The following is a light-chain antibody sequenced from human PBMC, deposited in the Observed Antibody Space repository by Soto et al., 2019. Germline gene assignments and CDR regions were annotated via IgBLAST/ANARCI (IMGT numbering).Light chain of an antibody. CDR1: SSDIGGHNY. J-gene: IGLJ1*01. Sequence: QSALTQPASVSGSPGQSITVSCTGTSSDIGGHNYVSWYQQHPGKVPKLIIYEVSNRPSGVPDRFSGSKSGNTASLTVSGLQAADEADYFCKSYAGSNTYVFGSGTKLTVL. CDR2: EVS. CDR3: KSYAGSNTYV. V-gene: IGLV2-8*01.